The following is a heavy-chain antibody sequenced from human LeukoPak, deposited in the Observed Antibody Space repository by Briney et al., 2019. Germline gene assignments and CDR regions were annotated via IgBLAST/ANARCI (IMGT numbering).Heavy chain of an antibody. CDR1: GGSISSSSYY. Sequence: PSETLSLTCTVSGGSISSSSYYWGWIRQPPGKGLEWIGSIYYSGSTYYNPSLKSRVTISVDKSKNQFSLKLSSVTAADTAVYYCARGALATLDIWGQGTMVTVSS. V-gene: IGHV4-39*07. J-gene: IGHJ3*02. CDR3: ARGALATLDI. D-gene: IGHD3-3*02. CDR2: IYYSGST.